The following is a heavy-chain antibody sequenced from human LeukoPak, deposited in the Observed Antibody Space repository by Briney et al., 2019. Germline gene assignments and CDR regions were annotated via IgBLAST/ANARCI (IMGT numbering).Heavy chain of an antibody. J-gene: IGHJ3*02. CDR1: GGSISSSSYY. Sequence: SETLSLTCTVSGGSISSSSYYWGWIRQPPGKGLEWIGSIYYSGSTYYNPSLKSRVTISVDTSKNQFSLKLSSVTAADTAVYYCAVGLDYDILTGNRGAFDIWGQGTMVTVSS. CDR2: IYYSGST. CDR3: AVGLDYDILTGNRGAFDI. V-gene: IGHV4-39*07. D-gene: IGHD3-9*01.